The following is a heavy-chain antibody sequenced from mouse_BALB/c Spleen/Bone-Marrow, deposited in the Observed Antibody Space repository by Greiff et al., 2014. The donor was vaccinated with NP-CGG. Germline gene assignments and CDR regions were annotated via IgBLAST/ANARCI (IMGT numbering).Heavy chain of an antibody. CDR1: GYSITRGYN. J-gene: IGHJ2*01. CDR3: TKEGYASSYAY. D-gene: IGHD1-1*01. V-gene: IGHV3-1*02. CDR2: IHYSGSA. Sequence: VQLKQSGPDLVKPSQFLSLTCTVTGYSITRGYNWHWIRQFPGNKLEWMGYIHYSGSANYNPSLKSQISITRDTSKNQYFLQLNSVTTEDTATYDCTKEGYASSYAYWGQGTTRTVSS.